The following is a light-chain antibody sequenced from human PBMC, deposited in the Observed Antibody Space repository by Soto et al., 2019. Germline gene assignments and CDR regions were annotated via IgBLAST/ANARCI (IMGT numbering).Light chain of an antibody. J-gene: IGKJ5*01. CDR1: QSISSSY. V-gene: IGKV3D-7*01. CDR3: QQEYNLTIT. CDR2: GAS. Sequence: EIVLTQSPATRSLSPWDGAPVSGRVSQSISSSYLSWYQQRPGQAPRLLIYGASTRATGTPARFSGSGRGSGTDFNLTISSLQPEEFAVYYCQQEYNLTITFGQGTRLEIK.